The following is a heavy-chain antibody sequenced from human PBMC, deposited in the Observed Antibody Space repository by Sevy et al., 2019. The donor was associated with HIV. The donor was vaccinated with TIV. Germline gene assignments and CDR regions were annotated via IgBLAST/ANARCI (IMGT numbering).Heavy chain of an antibody. CDR1: GFVVSDNH. D-gene: IGHD1-26*01. Sequence: GGSLRLSCAASGFVVSDNHMNWVRQAPGKGLEWVSVINKDDRTFYIDSVKGRFTISRDNSRNILYLQMNGLRAEDTAIYYCGTSSHKWGEDCFDIWGQGTMVTVSS. V-gene: IGHV3-53*01. J-gene: IGHJ3*02. CDR3: GTSSHKWGEDCFDI. CDR2: INKDDRT.